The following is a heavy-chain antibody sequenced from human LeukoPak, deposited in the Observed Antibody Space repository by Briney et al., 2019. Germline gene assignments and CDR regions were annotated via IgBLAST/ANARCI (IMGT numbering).Heavy chain of an antibody. CDR3: ARVVVTPITNYMDV. J-gene: IGHJ6*03. Sequence: PGGSLRLSCAASGFTLSDYYMSWIRQAPGPGLEWVSYISSSGSTIYYADSVKARFTISRDNANNSPYLPMNSLRAEHTAVYYCARVVVTPITNYMDVWGKGTTVTVSS. V-gene: IGHV3-11*04. D-gene: IGHD2-21*02. CDR1: GFTLSDYY. CDR2: ISSSGSTI.